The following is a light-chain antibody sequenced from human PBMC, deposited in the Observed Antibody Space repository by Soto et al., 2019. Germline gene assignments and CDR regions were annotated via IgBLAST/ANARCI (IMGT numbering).Light chain of an antibody. CDR3: AAWDDSLDGFYV. CDR2: NNN. Sequence: QSVLTQPPSASGTPGQRVTISCSGSSSNIGTNTVNWYLQLPGTAPKLLMYNNNQRPSGVPERSSGSKSGTSASLAIGGLQSEDEADYYCAAWDDSLDGFYVFGSGTKSPS. CDR1: SSNIGTNT. J-gene: IGLJ1*01. V-gene: IGLV1-44*01.